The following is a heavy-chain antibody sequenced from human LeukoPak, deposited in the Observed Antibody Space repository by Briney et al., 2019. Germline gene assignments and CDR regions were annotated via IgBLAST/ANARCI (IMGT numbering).Heavy chain of an antibody. J-gene: IGHJ4*02. CDR3: ARDPVDIVVVPAATGLDY. CDR1: RYTFTSYG. D-gene: IGHD2-2*03. CDR2: ISAYNGNT. Sequence: ASVKVSCKASRYTFTSYGISWVRQAPGQGLEWMGWISAYNGNTNYAQKLQGRVTMTTDTSTSTAYMELRSLRSDDTAVYYCARDPVDIVVVPAATGLDYWGQGTLVTVSS. V-gene: IGHV1-18*01.